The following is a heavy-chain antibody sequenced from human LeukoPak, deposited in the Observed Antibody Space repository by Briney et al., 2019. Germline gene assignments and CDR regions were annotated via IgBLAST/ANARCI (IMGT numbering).Heavy chain of an antibody. V-gene: IGHV1-8*03. CDR3: ARVQKGIAVAPYFDY. D-gene: IGHD6-19*01. CDR2: VNTKSGNT. J-gene: IGHJ4*02. Sequence: ASVKVSCKASGYTFTRYDINWVRQATGQGLEWLGWVNTKSGNTGSAQNFQGRATITRDTSINTAYMELSSLRSEDTAVYYCARVQKGIAVAPYFDYWGQGTLVTVSS. CDR1: GYTFTRYD.